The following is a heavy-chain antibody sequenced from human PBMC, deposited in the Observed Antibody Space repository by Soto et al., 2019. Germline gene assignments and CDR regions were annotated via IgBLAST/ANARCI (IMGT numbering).Heavy chain of an antibody. CDR1: GFTCSSYA. Sequence: EVQLLESGGDVVRPGGSLRLSCAASGFTCSSYAMGGVRQAPGKGLSLVAGVSRAGTYTFYADSVRGRFSISRDNSRDTVDLYMNALRGDDTAVYFCVAYTVTEDLGESWGQGTLVSVSS. CDR3: VAYTVTEDLGES. V-gene: IGHV3-23*01. CDR2: VSRAGTYT. J-gene: IGHJ5*02. D-gene: IGHD3-16*01.